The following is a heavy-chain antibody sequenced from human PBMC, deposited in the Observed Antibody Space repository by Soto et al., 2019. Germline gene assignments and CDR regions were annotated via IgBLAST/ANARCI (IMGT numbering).Heavy chain of an antibody. CDR3: ARVASGSYDCFEP. CDR1: KFTFSRYW. V-gene: IGHV3-74*03. D-gene: IGHD1-26*01. Sequence: PGGSLRLSCAASKFTFSRYWMHWVRQTPGKGLMWVSRINTDGSRTTYADSVKGRFTISRDNAKNTVFLDMNSLRAEDTAVYYCARVASGSYDCFEPWGQGPLVTVSS. J-gene: IGHJ5*02. CDR2: INTDGSRT.